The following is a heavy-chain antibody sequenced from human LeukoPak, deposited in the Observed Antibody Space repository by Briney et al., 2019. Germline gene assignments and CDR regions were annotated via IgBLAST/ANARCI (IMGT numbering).Heavy chain of an antibody. Sequence: SVKVSCKASGGTFSSYAISWVRQAPGQGLEWMGGIIPIFGTANYAQKFQGRVTITTDESTSTAYMELSSLRSEDTAVYYCARELYYYDSSGWYDYWGQGTLVPVSS. V-gene: IGHV1-69*05. CDR2: IIPIFGTA. J-gene: IGHJ4*02. CDR3: ARELYYYDSSGWYDY. D-gene: IGHD3-22*01. CDR1: GGTFSSYA.